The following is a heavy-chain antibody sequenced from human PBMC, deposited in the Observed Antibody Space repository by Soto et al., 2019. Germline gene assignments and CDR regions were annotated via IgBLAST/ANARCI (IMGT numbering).Heavy chain of an antibody. CDR3: ASGTEVSPSWDV. V-gene: IGHV4-31*03. CDR1: GGSISSGGYY. CDR2: LYYSGST. Sequence: PSETLSLTCTVSGGSISSGGYYWSWIRQHPGKGLEWIGYLYYSGSTYYNPSLKSRVTISVDTSKNQFSLKLSSVTAADTAVYYCASGTEVSPSWDVWGQGTTVTDS. D-gene: IGHD1-26*01. J-gene: IGHJ6*02.